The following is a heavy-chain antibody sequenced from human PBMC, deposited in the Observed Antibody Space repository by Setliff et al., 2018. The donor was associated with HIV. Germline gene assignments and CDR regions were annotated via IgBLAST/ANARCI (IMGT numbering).Heavy chain of an antibody. J-gene: IGHJ4*02. CDR3: ARDIITTFGVFTTSVGGWNY. CDR1: GFTFSSYW. D-gene: IGHD3-3*01. CDR2: IMQDGSEK. Sequence: GGSLRLSCAASGFTFSSYWMSWVRQAPGKGLEWVANIMQDGSEKFYVDSVMGRFTISRDNAENSLYLQMNSLRVADTAVYYCARDIITTFGVFTTSVGGWNYWGQGTLVTVSS. V-gene: IGHV3-7*03.